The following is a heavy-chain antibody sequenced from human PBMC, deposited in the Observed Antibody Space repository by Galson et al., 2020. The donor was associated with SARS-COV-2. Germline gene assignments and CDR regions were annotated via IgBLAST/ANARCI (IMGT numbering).Heavy chain of an antibody. V-gene: IGHV3-11*01. J-gene: IGHJ5*02. CDR2: ISSSGSTI. Sequence: GGSLRLSCAASGFTFSDYYMSWIRQAPGKGLEWVSYISSSGSTIYYADSVKGRFTISRDNAKNSLYLQMNSLRAEDTAVYYCARGFSMRYCSSTSCSQPNWFDPWGQGTLVTVSS. CDR1: GFTFSDYY. D-gene: IGHD2-2*01. CDR3: ARGFSMRYCSSTSCSQPNWFDP.